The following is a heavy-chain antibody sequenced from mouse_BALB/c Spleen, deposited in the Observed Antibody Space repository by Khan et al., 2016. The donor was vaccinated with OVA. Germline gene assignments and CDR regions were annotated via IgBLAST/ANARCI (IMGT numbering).Heavy chain of an antibody. CDR2: IDPENGNT. V-gene: IGHV14-1*02. CDR3: PRANHRYFDY. Sequence: IQLVQSGTELVRPGALVRLSCPASGFNIKDYYIYWVKQRPDQGLEWIGWIDPENGNTIYDPKFQGKASITADTSSNTAYLQLSSLTSEDTAVYYCPRANHRYFDYWGQGTTLTVSS. CDR1: GFNIKDYY. J-gene: IGHJ2*01. D-gene: IGHD4-1*01.